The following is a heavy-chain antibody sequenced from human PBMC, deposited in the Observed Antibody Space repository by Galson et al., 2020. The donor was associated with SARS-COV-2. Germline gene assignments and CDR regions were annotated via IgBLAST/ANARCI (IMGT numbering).Heavy chain of an antibody. CDR2: IYYSGST. CDR3: AREQWDPGFYYYYGMDV. J-gene: IGHJ6*02. CDR1: GGSISSGGYY. V-gene: IGHV4-31*03. Sequence: SETLSLTCTVSGGSISSGGYYWSWIRQHPGKGLEWIGYIYYSGSTYYNPSLKSRVTISVDTSKNQFSLKLSSVTAADTAVYYCAREQWDPGFYYYYGMDVWGQGTTVTVSS. D-gene: IGHD1-26*01.